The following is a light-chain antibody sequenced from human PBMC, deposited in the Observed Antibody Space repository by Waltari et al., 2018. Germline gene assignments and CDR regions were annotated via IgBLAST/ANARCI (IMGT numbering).Light chain of an antibody. CDR3: QKYVNLPAT. CDR1: QSVGKY. CDR2: DAS. J-gene: IGKJ1*01. V-gene: IGKV3-20*01. Sequence: EIALTQPPGTLSLSPGETATLSCRASQSVGKYLVWDQQKPRQAPRLLIYDASTRATGIPDRFSGSGSGTDFSLTISRLETEAFAVYSCQKYVNLPATFGQGTRVEIK.